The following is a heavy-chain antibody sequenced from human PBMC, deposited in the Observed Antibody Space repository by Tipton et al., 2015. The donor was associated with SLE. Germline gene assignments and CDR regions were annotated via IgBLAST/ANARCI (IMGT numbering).Heavy chain of an antibody. V-gene: IGHV4-34*01. CDR1: GGSFSGYY. CDR2: INHSGST. D-gene: IGHD5-18*01. CDR3: ASLGYSYGLGFDY. Sequence: TLSLTCAVYGGSFSGYYWSWIRQSPGKGLEWIGEINHSGSTNYNPSLKSRVTISEDTSKNQFSLKLSSVTAADTAVYYCASLGYSYGLGFDYWGQGTLVTVSS. J-gene: IGHJ4*02.